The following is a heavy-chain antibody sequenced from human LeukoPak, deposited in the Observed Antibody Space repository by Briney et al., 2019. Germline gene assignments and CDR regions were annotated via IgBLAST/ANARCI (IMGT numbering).Heavy chain of an antibody. CDR3: TTDDGREDTVTDFDY. D-gene: IGHD4-17*01. J-gene: IGHJ4*02. Sequence: GGSLRLSCAASGFTFSSYEMNWVRQAPGKGLEWVGRIKSKTDGGTTDYAAPVKGRFTISRDGSKNTLYLQMNSLKTEDTAVYYCTTDDGREDTVTDFDYWGQGTLVTVSS. V-gene: IGHV3-15*01. CDR2: IKSKTDGGTT. CDR1: GFTFSSYE.